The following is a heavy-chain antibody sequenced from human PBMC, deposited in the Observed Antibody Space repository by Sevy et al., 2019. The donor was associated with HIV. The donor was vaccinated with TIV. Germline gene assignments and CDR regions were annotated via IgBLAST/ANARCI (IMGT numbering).Heavy chain of an antibody. CDR1: GFSFSNYG. CDR3: AKSPRGKGTYSGG. D-gene: IGHD1-7*01. V-gene: IGHV3-30*02. CDR2: MRHDGINK. J-gene: IGHJ4*02. Sequence: GGSLRLSCAASGFSFSNYGLHWVRQAPGKGLEWVSFMRHDGINKFYADSVKGRFTISRDNSKNTLFLQMNSLRAEDTAVYFCAKSPRGKGTYSGGWGQGTLVTVSS.